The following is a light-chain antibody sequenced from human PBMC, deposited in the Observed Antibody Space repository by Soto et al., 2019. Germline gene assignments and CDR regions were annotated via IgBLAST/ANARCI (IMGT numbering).Light chain of an antibody. CDR1: QSVSSSS. V-gene: IGKV3-20*01. Sequence: TQSAVALSLSPDERASLYCRASQSVSSSSLAWYQQTPGQAPRLLIYEASSRATGIPDRFSGSGSGTDFTLTISRLEREDLAVYDCQQYSRLGEGTKLDIK. J-gene: IGKJ1*01. CDR3: QQYSR. CDR2: EAS.